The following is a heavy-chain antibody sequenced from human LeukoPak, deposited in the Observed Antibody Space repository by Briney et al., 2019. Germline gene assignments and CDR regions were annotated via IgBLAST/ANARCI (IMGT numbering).Heavy chain of an antibody. CDR1: GFTFSSYW. CDR3: ARDGHIVGAGTDY. CDR2: IKQDGSEK. Sequence: GGSLRLSCAASGFTFSSYWMSWVRQAPGKGLEWVANIKQDGSEKYYADSVKGRFTISRDNAKNSLYLQMNSLRAEDTAVYYCARDGHIVGAGTDYWGQGTLVTVSS. D-gene: IGHD1-26*01. J-gene: IGHJ4*02. V-gene: IGHV3-7*01.